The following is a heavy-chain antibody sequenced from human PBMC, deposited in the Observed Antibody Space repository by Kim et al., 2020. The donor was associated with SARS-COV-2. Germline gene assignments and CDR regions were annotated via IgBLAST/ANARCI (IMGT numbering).Heavy chain of an antibody. CDR3: AKAQWIQLWLGFDY. CDR2: ISYDGSNK. CDR1: GFTFSSYG. J-gene: IGHJ4*02. Sequence: GGSLRPSCAASGFTFSSYGMHWVRQAPGKGLEWVAVISYDGSNKYYADSVKGRFTISRDNSKNTLYLQMNSLRAEDTAVYYCAKAQWIQLWLGFDYWGQG. D-gene: IGHD5-18*01. V-gene: IGHV3-30*18.